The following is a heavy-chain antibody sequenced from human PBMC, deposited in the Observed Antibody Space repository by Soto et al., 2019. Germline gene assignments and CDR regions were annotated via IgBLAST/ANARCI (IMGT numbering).Heavy chain of an antibody. V-gene: IGHV3-48*02. CDR3: ASGYCSGGSCYGRGAFDI. CDR1: GFTFSRYT. J-gene: IGHJ3*02. D-gene: IGHD2-15*01. CDR2: ISSSSSTI. Sequence: GGSLRLSCADSGFTFSRYTMNWVRQAPGKGLEWVSYISSSSSTIYYADSVKGRFTISRDNAKNSLYLQMNSLRDEDTAVYYCASGYCSGGSCYGRGAFDIWGQGTMVTVSS.